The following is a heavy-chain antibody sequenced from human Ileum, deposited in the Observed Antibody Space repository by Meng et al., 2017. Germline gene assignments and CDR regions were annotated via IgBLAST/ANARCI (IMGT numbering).Heavy chain of an antibody. CDR2: VYYSGHT. V-gene: IGHV4-61*03. D-gene: IGHD1-26*01. Sequence: ELAPVQSWPSETRSLPWLVSGDFVCSDNYYWSWIRQPPGKGLEWIGYVYYSGHTDCNPSLKSRLSISIDTSKNHFSLKLSSVTAADTAVYYCARTPLYSGSYYFDPWGQGALVTVSS. J-gene: IGHJ4*02. CDR1: GDFVCSDNYY. CDR3: ARTPLYSGSYYFDP.